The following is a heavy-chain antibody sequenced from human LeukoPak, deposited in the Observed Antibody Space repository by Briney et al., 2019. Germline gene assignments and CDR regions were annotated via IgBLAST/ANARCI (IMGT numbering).Heavy chain of an antibody. V-gene: IGHV3-66*02. CDR1: GFTVSSKY. CDR2: IYSGGST. Sequence: PGGSLRLSCAASGFTVSSKYMSWVRQAPGKGLEWVSVIYSGGSTYYADSVKGRFTISRDNSKNTLYLQMNSLRAEDTAVYYCARVGGYCSSTSCEENWFDPWGQGTLVTVSS. D-gene: IGHD2-2*01. CDR3: ARVGGYCSSTSCEENWFDP. J-gene: IGHJ5*02.